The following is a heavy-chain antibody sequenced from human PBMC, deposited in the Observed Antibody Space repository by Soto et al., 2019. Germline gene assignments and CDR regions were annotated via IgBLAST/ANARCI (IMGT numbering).Heavy chain of an antibody. CDR3: AKDIYRGGLGAFDT. V-gene: IGHV3-9*01. J-gene: IGHJ3*02. Sequence: GGSLRLSCAASGFTFDDYAMHWVRQAPGKGLEWVSGISWNSGSIGYADSVKGRFTISRDNAKNSLYLQMNSLRAEDTALYYCAKDIYRGGLGAFDTWGEGTTVTVS. D-gene: IGHD3-16*01. CDR1: GFTFDDYA. CDR2: ISWNSGSI.